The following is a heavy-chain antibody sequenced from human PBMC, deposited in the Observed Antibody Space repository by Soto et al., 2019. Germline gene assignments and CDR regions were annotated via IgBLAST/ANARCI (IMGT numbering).Heavy chain of an antibody. J-gene: IGHJ6*02. CDR3: ARGKGREENYFYYGLDI. CDR1: GYPFSTYA. V-gene: IGHV1-3*01. CDR2: LNGGTGQT. Sequence: ASVKVSCKASGYPFSTYAMHWVRQAPGQSLEWMGWLNGGTGQTRYSQKFQDRVIITRDTSASTGYMELSILTTEDTAVYYCARGKGREENYFYYGLDIWGQGTTVTVSS. D-gene: IGHD1-26*01.